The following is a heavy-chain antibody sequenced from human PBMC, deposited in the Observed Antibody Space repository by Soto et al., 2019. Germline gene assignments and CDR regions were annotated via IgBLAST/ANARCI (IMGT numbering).Heavy chain of an antibody. CDR3: AKFGMATTKRSPPYYIDY. J-gene: IGHJ4*02. D-gene: IGHD1-1*01. CDR1: GFTFSSYA. Sequence: GGSLTLSSAASGFTFSSYAMSWVSQAPGKGLEWDSSISGSGGGTYYADSVKGRFTFSRDNTKNTLYLQMNSLRAEDTAVYYCAKFGMATTKRSPPYYIDYWGQGALVTVSS. V-gene: IGHV3-23*01. CDR2: ISGSGGGT.